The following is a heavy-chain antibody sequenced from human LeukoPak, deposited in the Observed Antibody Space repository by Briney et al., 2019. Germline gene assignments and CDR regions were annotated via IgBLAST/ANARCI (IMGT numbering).Heavy chain of an antibody. D-gene: IGHD3-22*01. CDR2: INPSGGST. Sequence: ASVKVSCKASGYTFTSYYMHWVRQAPGQGLEWMGIINPSGGSTSYAQKFQGRVTMTRDTSTSTVYMELSSLRSADTAVYYCARALYYYDSSGSLDYWGQGTLVTVSS. J-gene: IGHJ4*02. CDR1: GYTFTSYY. CDR3: ARALYYYDSSGSLDY. V-gene: IGHV1-46*01.